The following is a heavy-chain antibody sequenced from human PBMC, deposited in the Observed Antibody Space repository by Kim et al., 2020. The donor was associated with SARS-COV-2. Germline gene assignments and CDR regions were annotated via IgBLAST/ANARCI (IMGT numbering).Heavy chain of an antibody. CDR3: ARLAYGSGSYPLDY. V-gene: IGHV1-69*04. D-gene: IGHD3-10*01. CDR1: GGTFSSYA. J-gene: IGHJ4*02. CDR2: IIPILGIA. Sequence: SVKVSCKASGGTFSSYAISWVRQAPGQGLEWMGRIIPILGIANYAQKFQGRVTITADKSTSTAYMELSSLRSEDTAVYYCARLAYGSGSYPLDYWGQGTLVTVSS.